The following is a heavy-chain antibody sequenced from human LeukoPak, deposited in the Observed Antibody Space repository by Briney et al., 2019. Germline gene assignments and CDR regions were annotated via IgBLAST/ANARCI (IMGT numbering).Heavy chain of an antibody. Sequence: PSETLSLTCAVYGGSFSGYYWSWIRQPPGKGLEWIGEINHSGSTNYNPSLKSRVTISVDTSKNQFSLKLSSVTAADTAVYYCARLIRQLVPYYHYYMDVWGKGATVTVSS. D-gene: IGHD6-6*01. V-gene: IGHV4-34*01. CDR2: INHSGST. CDR3: ARLIRQLVPYYHYYMDV. J-gene: IGHJ6*03. CDR1: GGSFSGYY.